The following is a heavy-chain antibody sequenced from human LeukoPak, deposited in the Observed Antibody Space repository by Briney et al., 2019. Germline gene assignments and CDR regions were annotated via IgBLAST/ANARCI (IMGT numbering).Heavy chain of an antibody. CDR1: GYTFANYW. CDR2: IYPADSET. V-gene: IGHV5-51*01. CDR3: GRKISGSYYGLDY. Sequence: GESLKISCKVSGYTFANYWIGRVRQMPGKGLGWMGIIYPADSETRYSPSFQGQVTISVDKSISTAYLQWSSLKASDTAMYYCGRKISGSYYGLDYWGQGTLVTVSS. D-gene: IGHD1-26*01. J-gene: IGHJ4*02.